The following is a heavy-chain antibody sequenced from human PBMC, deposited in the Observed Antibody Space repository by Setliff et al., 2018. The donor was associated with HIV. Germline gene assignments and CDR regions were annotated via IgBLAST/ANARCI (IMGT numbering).Heavy chain of an antibody. V-gene: IGHV4-31*03. J-gene: IGHJ6*03. CDR2: IYYSGST. Sequence: SETLSLTCSVSGGSITSGGYYWSWIRQHPGKGLEWIGYIYYSGSTYYNPSLKSRVTISVDTSKNQFPLKLSSVTAADTAVYYCARVYYYGSPHMDVWGKGTTVTVSS. D-gene: IGHD3-10*01. CDR1: GGSITSGGYY. CDR3: ARVYYYGSPHMDV.